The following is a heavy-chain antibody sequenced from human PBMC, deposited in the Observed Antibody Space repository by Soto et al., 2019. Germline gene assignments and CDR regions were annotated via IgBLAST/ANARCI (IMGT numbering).Heavy chain of an antibody. CDR3: ASYSGSYFPVGHDR. Sequence: GGSLRLSCVGSGFTFGSYWMSWVRQAPGGGLEWVANIKQDGSEIHYLESVKGRFTIFRDNAKKSLYLQMTSLSAEDTAVYFCASYSGSYFPVGHDRWGQGTLVTVSS. V-gene: IGHV3-7*01. J-gene: IGHJ5*02. D-gene: IGHD1-26*01. CDR1: GFTFGSYW. CDR2: IKQDGSEI.